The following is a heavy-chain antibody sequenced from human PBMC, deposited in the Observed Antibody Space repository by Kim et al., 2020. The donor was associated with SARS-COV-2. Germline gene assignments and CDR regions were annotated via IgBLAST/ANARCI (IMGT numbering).Heavy chain of an antibody. J-gene: IGHJ4*02. CDR1: GYTFTSYG. CDR3: ARGVRYYYDSSGYYYFDY. V-gene: IGHV1-18*01. D-gene: IGHD3-22*01. Sequence: ASVKVSCKASGYTFTSYGISWVRQAPGQGLEWMGWISAYNGNTNYAQKLQGRVTMTTDTSTSTAYMELRSLRSDDTAVYYCARGVRYYYDSSGYYYFDYWGQGTLVTVSS. CDR2: ISAYNGNT.